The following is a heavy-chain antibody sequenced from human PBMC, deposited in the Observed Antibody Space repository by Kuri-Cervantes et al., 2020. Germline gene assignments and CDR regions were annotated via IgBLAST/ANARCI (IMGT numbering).Heavy chain of an antibody. CDR2: IKSKTDGGTT. Sequence: GESLKISCVASGFTFSNAWMSWVRQAPGKGLEWVGRIKSKTDGGTTDYAAPVKGRFTISRDDSKNTLYLQMNSLKTEDTAVYYCTTVPTYYYDSSGYKSFDYWGQGTLVTVSS. CDR1: GFTFSNAW. CDR3: TTVPTYYYDSSGYKSFDY. J-gene: IGHJ4*02. D-gene: IGHD3-22*01. V-gene: IGHV3-15*01.